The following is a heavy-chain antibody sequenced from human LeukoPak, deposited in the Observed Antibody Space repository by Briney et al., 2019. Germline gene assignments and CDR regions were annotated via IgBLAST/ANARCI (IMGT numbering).Heavy chain of an antibody. J-gene: IGHJ4*02. D-gene: IGHD1-26*01. V-gene: IGHV1-46*01. CDR3: VREERGGTFDY. CDR2: INPITGGT. CDR1: GYTFTSYY. Sequence: ASAKVSCRASGYTFTSYYVHWVRQAPGQGGEWMGMINPITGGTNYAQKFRGRLTVSRDTSTSTVYMELTSLRSDDTAMYHCVREERGGTFDYWGQGILVTVFS.